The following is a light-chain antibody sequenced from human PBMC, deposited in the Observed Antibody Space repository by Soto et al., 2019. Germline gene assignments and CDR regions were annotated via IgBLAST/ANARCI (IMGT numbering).Light chain of an antibody. Sequence: EIVLTQSPGTLSLSPGERATLSCRASRSVTSNYLGWYQQKPGQAPRLLIYGASSRATGIPDRFSGSGSGTDFTLIVSRLEPEDFALYYCQQYASSPFTFGQGTKLEI. CDR2: GAS. CDR1: RSVTSNY. V-gene: IGKV3-20*01. CDR3: QQYASSPFT. J-gene: IGKJ2*01.